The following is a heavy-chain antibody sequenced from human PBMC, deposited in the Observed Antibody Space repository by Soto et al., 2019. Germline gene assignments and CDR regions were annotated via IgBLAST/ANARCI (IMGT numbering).Heavy chain of an antibody. D-gene: IGHD6-19*01. CDR1: GGSFSGYF. CDR2: VNHNGRN. V-gene: IGHV4-34*01. Sequence: SETLSLTCTVYGGSFSGYFWNWIRQSPGKGLEWIGKVNHNGRNNYNPSLKSRVTISMDTSKNQFTLKLTSVTAADTAVYYCARGGSSDWQVAFDFWGQGTMVTVSS. J-gene: IGHJ3*01. CDR3: ARGGSSDWQVAFDF.